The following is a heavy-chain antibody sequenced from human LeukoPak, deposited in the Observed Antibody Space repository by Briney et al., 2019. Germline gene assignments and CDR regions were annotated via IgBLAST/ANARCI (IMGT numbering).Heavy chain of an antibody. CDR1: GGTFSSYA. J-gene: IGHJ4*02. CDR3: AWGEPYYYDSSGYYWDY. Sequence: GASVKVSCKASGGTFSSYAISWVRQAPGQGLEWMGGMIPIFGTANYAQKFQGRVTITADESTSTAYMELSSLRSEDTAVYYCAWGEPYYYDSSGYYWDYWGQGTLVTVSS. D-gene: IGHD3-22*01. V-gene: IGHV1-69*13. CDR2: MIPIFGTA.